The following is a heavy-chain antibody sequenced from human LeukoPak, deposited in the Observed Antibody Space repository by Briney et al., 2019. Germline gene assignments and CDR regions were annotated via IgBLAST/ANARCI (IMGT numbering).Heavy chain of an antibody. D-gene: IGHD3/OR15-3a*01. CDR3: ARSGMIFYYMDV. CDR2: ISAYNGNT. J-gene: IGHJ6*03. Sequence: ASVKVSCKASGYTFTSYGISWVRQAPGQGLEWMGWISAYNGNTNYAQTLQGRVTMTTDTSTSTAYLELRSLRSDDTAVYYCARSGMIFYYMDVWGTGTTITVSS. CDR1: GYTFTSYG. V-gene: IGHV1-18*01.